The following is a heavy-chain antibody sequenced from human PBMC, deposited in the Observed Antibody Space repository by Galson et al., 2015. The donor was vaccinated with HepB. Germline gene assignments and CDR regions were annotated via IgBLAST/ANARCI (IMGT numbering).Heavy chain of an antibody. Sequence: SLRLSCAASGFTFSSYAMSWVRQAPGKGLEWVSAISGSGGSTYYADSVKGRFTISRDNSKNTLYLQMNSLRAEDTAVYYCAKDYGKWELDYYYGMDVWGQGTTVTVSS. CDR2: ISGSGGST. J-gene: IGHJ6*02. D-gene: IGHD1-26*01. CDR1: GFTFSSYA. V-gene: IGHV3-23*01. CDR3: AKDYGKWELDYYYGMDV.